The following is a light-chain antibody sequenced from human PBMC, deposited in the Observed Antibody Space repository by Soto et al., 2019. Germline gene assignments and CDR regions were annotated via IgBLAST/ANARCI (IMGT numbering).Light chain of an antibody. CDR2: DAS. Sequence: EIVLTQSPGTLSLSPGERATLSCRASQSVSSYLAWYQQKPGQAPRLLIYDASNRATGIPARFSGSGSGTDLTLTISSLEPEDFAVYYCQQRSNWPLTFSGATKVDIK. V-gene: IGKV3-11*01. CDR3: QQRSNWPLT. J-gene: IGKJ4*01. CDR1: QSVSSY.